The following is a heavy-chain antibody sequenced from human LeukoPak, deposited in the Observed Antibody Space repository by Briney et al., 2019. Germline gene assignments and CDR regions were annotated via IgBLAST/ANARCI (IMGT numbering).Heavy chain of an antibody. CDR1: GYTFIGYY. CDR2: LNPNSGAT. CDR3: ARDPSNCVDY. V-gene: IGHV1-2*02. Sequence: ASVKVSCKTSGYTFIGYYMHWVRQAPGQGLEWMGWLNPNSGATNYAQKFQGRVTISRDTSISTVYLDLSRLRSDDTAIYYCARDPSNCVDYWGQGTLVTVSS. D-gene: IGHD1-1*01. J-gene: IGHJ4*02.